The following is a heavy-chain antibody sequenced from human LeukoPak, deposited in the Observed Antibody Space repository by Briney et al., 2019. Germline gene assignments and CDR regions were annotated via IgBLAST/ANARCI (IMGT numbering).Heavy chain of an antibody. V-gene: IGHV3-23*01. Sequence: GGSLRLSCAASGFTFSSYAMNWVRQAPGKGLEWVSAISGSGGSTYYADSVKGRFTISRDNSKNTLYLQMNSLRAEDTAVYYCAKRPNYDFWSGYYVDYWGQGTLVTVSS. J-gene: IGHJ4*02. CDR1: GFTFSSYA. CDR3: AKRPNYDFWSGYYVDY. D-gene: IGHD3-3*01. CDR2: ISGSGGST.